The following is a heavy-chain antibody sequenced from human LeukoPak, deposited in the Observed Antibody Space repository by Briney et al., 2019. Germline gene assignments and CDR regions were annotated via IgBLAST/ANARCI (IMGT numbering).Heavy chain of an antibody. Sequence: GASVKVSCKASGGTFSSYAISWVRQAPGQGLERTGGIIPIFGTANYAQKFQGRVTITADESTSTAYMELSSLRSEDTAVYYCARSGRSGWGPFDYWGQGTLVTVSS. CDR2: IIPIFGTA. CDR3: ARSGRSGWGPFDY. D-gene: IGHD3-10*01. CDR1: GGTFSSYA. V-gene: IGHV1-69*13. J-gene: IGHJ4*02.